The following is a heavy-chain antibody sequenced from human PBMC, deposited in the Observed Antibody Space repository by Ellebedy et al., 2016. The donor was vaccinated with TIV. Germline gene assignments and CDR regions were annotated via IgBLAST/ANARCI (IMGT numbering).Heavy chain of an antibody. J-gene: IGHJ6*02. D-gene: IGHD2/OR15-2a*01. V-gene: IGHV3-7*03. Sequence: GESLKISCAASGFTISSYWMSWVRQAPGKGLEWVANIKTDGSEKYYVDSVKGRFTISRGNAKNSLYLQMNSLRAEDTAVYYCARDFWGMDVWGQGTTVTVSS. CDR3: ARDFWGMDV. CDR1: GFTISSYW. CDR2: IKTDGSEK.